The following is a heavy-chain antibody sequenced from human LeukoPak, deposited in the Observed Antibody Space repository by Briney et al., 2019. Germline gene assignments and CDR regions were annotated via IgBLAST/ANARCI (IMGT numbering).Heavy chain of an antibody. Sequence: PGGSLRLSCAASGFTFSSYAMSWVRQAPGKGLVWVSRINSDGSSTSYADSVKGRFTISRDNAKNTLYLQMNSLRAEDTAVYYCARDDRAMAYFDYWGQGTLVTVSS. J-gene: IGHJ4*02. CDR2: INSDGSST. CDR3: ARDDRAMAYFDY. V-gene: IGHV3-74*01. D-gene: IGHD2-2*01. CDR1: GFTFSSYA.